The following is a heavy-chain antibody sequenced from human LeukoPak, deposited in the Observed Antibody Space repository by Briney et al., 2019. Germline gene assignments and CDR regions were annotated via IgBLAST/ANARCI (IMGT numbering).Heavy chain of an antibody. D-gene: IGHD3-10*01. J-gene: IGHJ4*02. CDR3: VKKYGSGVYYPFDY. Sequence: GGSLRLSCAASGFPFSTDAMSWVRQAPGKWLECVSVIRESGGSTYYADSVKGRFTISRDNSKNTLYLQMNSLRAEATAVYYCVKKYGSGVYYPFDYWGQGTLVTVSS. CDR2: IRESGGST. V-gene: IGHV3-23*01. CDR1: GFPFSTDA.